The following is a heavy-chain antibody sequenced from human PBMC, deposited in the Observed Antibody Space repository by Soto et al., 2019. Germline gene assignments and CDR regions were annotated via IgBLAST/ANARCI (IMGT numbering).Heavy chain of an antibody. CDR2: ISGSGGST. D-gene: IGHD3-3*01. J-gene: IGHJ4*02. Sequence: GGSLRLSCVASGFTFSSYAMSWVRQAPGKGLEWVSAISGSGGSTYYADSVKGRFTISRDNSKNTLYLQMNSLRAEDTAVYYCAKSRGNVLRFLEWLFPFDYWGQGTLVTVSS. V-gene: IGHV3-23*01. CDR1: GFTFSSYA. CDR3: AKSRGNVLRFLEWLFPFDY.